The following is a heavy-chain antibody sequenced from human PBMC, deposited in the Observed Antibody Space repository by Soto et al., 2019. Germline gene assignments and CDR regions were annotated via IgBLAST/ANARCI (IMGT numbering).Heavy chain of an antibody. CDR1: GFTFSSYA. CDR3: AKDGASGDWYFDL. Sequence: GGSLRLSCAASGFTFSSYAMSWVRQAPGKGLEWVSAISGSGGSTYYADYVKGRFTISRDNSKNTLYLKMNSLRSEDRVVFYCAKDGASGDWYFDLWGRGTLVTVSS. J-gene: IGHJ2*01. D-gene: IGHD3-10*01. V-gene: IGHV3-23*01. CDR2: ISGSGGST.